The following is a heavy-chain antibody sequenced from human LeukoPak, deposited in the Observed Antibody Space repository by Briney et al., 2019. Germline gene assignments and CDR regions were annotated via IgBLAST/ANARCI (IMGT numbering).Heavy chain of an antibody. D-gene: IGHD6-6*01. J-gene: IGHJ4*02. CDR2: IGGSGGST. CDR3: AKGGSSSPYTHFDY. CDR1: GFTFSSYA. V-gene: IGHV3-23*01. Sequence: PGGSVRLSCAASGFTFSSYAMSWVRQTPGKGLEWFSAIGGSGGSTYYADSVKGRFTISRDNSKNTMSLQMNSLRVEDTAVYYCAKGGSSSPYTHFDYWGQGTLVTVSS.